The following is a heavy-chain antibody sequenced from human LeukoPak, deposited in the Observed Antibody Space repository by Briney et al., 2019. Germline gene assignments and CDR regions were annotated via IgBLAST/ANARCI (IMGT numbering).Heavy chain of an antibody. CDR2: ISSSSSYI. V-gene: IGHV3-21*01. CDR1: GFTFSSYS. J-gene: IGHJ4*02. Sequence: GGSLRLSCAASGFTFSSYSMNWVRQAPGKGLEWVSSISSSSSYIYYADSVKGRFTISRDNSKNTLYLQMNSLRAEDTAVYYCARGDYGDYYFDYWGQGTLVTVSS. D-gene: IGHD4-17*01. CDR3: ARGDYGDYYFDY.